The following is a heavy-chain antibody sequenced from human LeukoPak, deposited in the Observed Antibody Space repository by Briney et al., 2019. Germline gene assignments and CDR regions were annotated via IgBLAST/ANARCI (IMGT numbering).Heavy chain of an antibody. D-gene: IGHD1-26*01. J-gene: IGHJ5*02. CDR3: ARQRGSGSYNWFDP. Sequence: SETLSLTCTVSGGSLRSYYWLWIRQPPGKGLEWSGCIYYSGSTNYNPSLKSRVTISVDTSKNQFCLKLSSVTAADTAVYYCARQRGSGSYNWFDPWGQGTLVTVSS. V-gene: IGHV4-59*01. CDR1: GGSLRSYY. CDR2: IYYSGST.